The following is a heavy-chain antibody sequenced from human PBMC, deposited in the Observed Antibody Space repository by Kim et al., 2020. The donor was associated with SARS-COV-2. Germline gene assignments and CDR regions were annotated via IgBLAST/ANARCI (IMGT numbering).Heavy chain of an antibody. D-gene: IGHD2-21*02. CDR2: INPSGGST. CDR1: GYTFTSYY. Sequence: ASVKVSCKASGYTFTSYYMHWVRQAPGQGLEWMGIINPSGGSTSYAQKFQGRVTMTRDTSTSTVYMELSSLRSEDTAVYYCARERAAGFVVVTAILSYWGQGTLVTVSS. J-gene: IGHJ4*02. V-gene: IGHV1-46*01. CDR3: ARERAAGFVVVTAILSY.